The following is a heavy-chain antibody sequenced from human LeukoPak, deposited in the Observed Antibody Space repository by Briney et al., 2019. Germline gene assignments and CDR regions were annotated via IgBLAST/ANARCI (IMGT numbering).Heavy chain of an antibody. J-gene: IGHJ5*02. CDR3: ARDPLPYFDWSVNWFDP. D-gene: IGHD3-9*01. CDR2: ISAYNGNT. CDR1: GYTFTSYG. Sequence: ASVKVSCKASGYTFTSYGIRWVRQAPGQGLEWMGWISAYNGNTNYAQRLQGRVTMTTDTSTSTAYMELRSLRSDDTAVYYCARDPLPYFDWSVNWFDPWGQGTLVTVSS. V-gene: IGHV1-18*01.